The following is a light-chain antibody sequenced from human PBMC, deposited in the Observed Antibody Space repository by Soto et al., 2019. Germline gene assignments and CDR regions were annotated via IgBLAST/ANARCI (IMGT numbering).Light chain of an antibody. CDR3: QQYDDLLS. CDR2: DAS. J-gene: IGKJ4*01. Sequence: DIQMTQSPSSLSASVGDRVTITCQASQDIAKYLNWYQQKPGNVPKLLIYDASELHAGVPSRFSGSGSGTDFTFTISSVKPEDFATYYCQQYDDLLSFGGGTKVEIK. CDR1: QDIAKY. V-gene: IGKV1-33*01.